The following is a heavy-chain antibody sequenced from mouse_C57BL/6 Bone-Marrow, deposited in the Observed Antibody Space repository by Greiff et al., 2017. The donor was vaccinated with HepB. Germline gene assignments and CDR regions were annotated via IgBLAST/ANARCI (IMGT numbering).Heavy chain of an antibody. V-gene: IGHV5-2*01. J-gene: IGHJ4*01. D-gene: IGHD2-14*01. CDR1: EYEFPSYD. Sequence: EVQLQESGAGLVQPGESLKLSCESHEYEFPSYDMSWVCQTPEKRLELVAAINSDGGSTYYPDTMERRFIISIDKTKKTLYLQMSSLRSEDTALCYCDRQGYSLYPMDHWGQGTPVTVSS. CDR3: DRQGYSLYPMDH. CDR2: INSDGGST.